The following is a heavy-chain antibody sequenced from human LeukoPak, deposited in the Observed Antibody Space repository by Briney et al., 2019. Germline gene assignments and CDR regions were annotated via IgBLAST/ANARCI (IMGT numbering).Heavy chain of an antibody. CDR1: GFTFSSYA. CDR2: ISGSGGST. D-gene: IGHD5-18*01. CDR3: ARNLEDSYGYDY. V-gene: IGHV3-23*01. J-gene: IGHJ4*02. Sequence: GGSLRLSCAASGFTFSSYAMSWVRQAPGKGLEWVSVISGSGGSTYYADSVKGRFTISRDNSKNTLYLQMNSLRAEDTAVYYCARNLEDSYGYDYWGQGTLVTVSS.